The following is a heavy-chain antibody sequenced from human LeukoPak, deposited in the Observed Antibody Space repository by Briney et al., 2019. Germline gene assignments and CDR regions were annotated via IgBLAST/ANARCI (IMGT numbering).Heavy chain of an antibody. CDR2: IYPGDSDA. J-gene: IGHJ4*02. CDR1: GYSFTSYW. CDR3: ARLHGDYVGLPDY. V-gene: IGHV5-51*01. D-gene: IGHD4-17*01. Sequence: GESLRISCKASGYSFTSYWIGWVRQMPGKGLEWMGIIYPGDSDARYSPSFQGQVTISADKSISTAYLQWSSLKASDTAMYYCARLHGDYVGLPDYWGQGTLVTVSS.